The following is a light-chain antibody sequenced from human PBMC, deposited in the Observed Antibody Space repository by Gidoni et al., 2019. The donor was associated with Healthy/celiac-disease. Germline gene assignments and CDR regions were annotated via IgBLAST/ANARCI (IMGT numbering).Light chain of an antibody. V-gene: IGLV3-1*01. Sequence: SYDLTQPPSVSVSPGQTASITCSGDKLGDKYACWYQQKPGQSPVLVIYQDSKRPSRIPERFSGSNSGNTATLTISGTQAMDEADYYCQAWDSSTVVFGGGTKLTVL. CDR2: QDS. J-gene: IGLJ2*01. CDR3: QAWDSSTVV. CDR1: KLGDKY.